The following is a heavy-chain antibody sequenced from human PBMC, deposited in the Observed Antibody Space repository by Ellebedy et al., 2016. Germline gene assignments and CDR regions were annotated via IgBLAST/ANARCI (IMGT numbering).Heavy chain of an antibody. CDR3: ARSVAAVAFFDY. CDR1: GGSINSDDYY. Sequence: SETLSLTCTVSGGSINSDDYYWSWIRQHPGKGLEWIGYIDYSGSTYYNPSLKSRVTISVDTSKNQFSLKLNSVTAADTAVYYCARSVAAVAFFDYWGQGTLATVSS. CDR2: IDYSGST. V-gene: IGHV4-31*03. J-gene: IGHJ4*02. D-gene: IGHD6-19*01.